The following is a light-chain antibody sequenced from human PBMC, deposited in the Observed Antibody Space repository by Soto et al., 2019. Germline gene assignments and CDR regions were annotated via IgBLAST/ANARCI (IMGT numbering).Light chain of an antibody. CDR1: SSDVGGYSY. V-gene: IGLV2-14*01. CDR3: SSYTGSGNSRV. CDR2: DVS. Sequence: QSALTQPASVSGSPGQSITISCTGTSSDVGGYSYVSWYQQHPGKAPKLMIYDVSNRLSGVSNRFSGSKSGNTASLTISGLQAEDEADYYCSSYTGSGNSRVFGTGTKVTVL. J-gene: IGLJ1*01.